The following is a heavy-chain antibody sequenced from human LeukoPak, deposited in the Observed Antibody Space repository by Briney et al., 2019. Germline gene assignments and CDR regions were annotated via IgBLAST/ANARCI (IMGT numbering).Heavy chain of an antibody. V-gene: IGHV3-33*01. D-gene: IGHD6-13*01. CDR2: VWYDGNNK. CDR3: ARGSGAAAGAFDY. CDR1: GFTFRSYG. Sequence: GGSPRLSCAASGFTFRSYGMHWVRQAPGKGLEWVAIVWYDGNNKYYADSAKGRFTVSRDNSKDTVSLQLNSLRAEDTAVYYCARGSGAAAGAFDYWGQGTLVTVPS. J-gene: IGHJ4*02.